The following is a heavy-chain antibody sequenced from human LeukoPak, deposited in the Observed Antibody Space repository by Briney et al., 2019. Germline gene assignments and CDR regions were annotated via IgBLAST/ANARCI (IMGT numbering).Heavy chain of an antibody. CDR3: ARAVRAGYCSSTSCYINWFDP. J-gene: IGHJ5*02. V-gene: IGHV3-21*01. Sequence: PGGSLRLSCAASGFTFSSYSVNWVRQAPGKGLEWVSSISSSSSYIYYADSVKGRFTISRDNAKNSLYLQMNSLRAEDTAVYYCARAVRAGYCSSTSCYINWFDPWGQGTLVTVSS. D-gene: IGHD2-2*03. CDR1: GFTFSSYS. CDR2: ISSSSSYI.